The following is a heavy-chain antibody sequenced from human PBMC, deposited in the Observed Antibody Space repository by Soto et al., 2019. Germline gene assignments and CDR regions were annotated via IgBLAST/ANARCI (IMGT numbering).Heavy chain of an antibody. CDR1: GFSLSTSGVG. CDR3: ALDYGGNSYFDY. J-gene: IGHJ4*02. V-gene: IGHV2-5*02. Sequence: QITLKESGPTLVKPTQTLTLTCTFSGFSLSTSGVGVGWIRQPPGKALEWLALIYWDDDKRYSPSLKSRLTITKDTSKNQVVLTMTNMDPVDTATYYCALDYGGNSYFDYWGQGTLVTVSS. D-gene: IGHD4-17*01. CDR2: IYWDDDK.